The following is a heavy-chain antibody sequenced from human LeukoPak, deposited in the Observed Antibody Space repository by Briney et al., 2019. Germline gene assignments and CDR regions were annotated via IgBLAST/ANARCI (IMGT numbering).Heavy chain of an antibody. D-gene: IGHD3-22*01. CDR2: IYYSGST. CDR1: GGSISSGGYY. V-gene: IGHV4-31*03. J-gene: IGHJ4*02. CDR3: ASTPGRYDSSGMIDY. Sequence: PSETLSLTCTVSGGSISSGGYYWSWIRQHPGKGLEWIGYIYYSGSTYYNPSLKSRVTISVDTSKNQFSLKLSSVTAADTAVYYCASTPGRYDSSGMIDYWGQGTLVTVSS.